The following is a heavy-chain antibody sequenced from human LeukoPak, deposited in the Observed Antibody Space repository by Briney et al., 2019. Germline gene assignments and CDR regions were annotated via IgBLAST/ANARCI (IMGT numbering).Heavy chain of an antibody. CDR3: AYSGSEWDAFDI. V-gene: IGHV4-39*07. D-gene: IGHD1-26*01. CDR2: ISYRGTT. Sequence: PSETLSLTCSVSGDSMSTNNYHWGWIRQPPGKGLEWIGSISYRGTTYYNPSLKSRVSILVDKSKNQFSLKLTSVTAADTAVYYCAYSGSEWDAFDIWGQGTVVTVSS. CDR1: GDSMSTNNYH. J-gene: IGHJ3*02.